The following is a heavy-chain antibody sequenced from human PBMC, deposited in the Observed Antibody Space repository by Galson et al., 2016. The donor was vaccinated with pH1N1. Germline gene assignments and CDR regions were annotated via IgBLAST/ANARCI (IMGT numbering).Heavy chain of an antibody. CDR1: GFSLSTSGVG. D-gene: IGHD4-17*01. CDR2: IYWDDDK. J-gene: IGHJ4*02. V-gene: IGHV2-5*02. Sequence: PALVKPTQTLTLTCTFSGFSLSTSGVGVGWIRQPPGKALEWLALIYWDDDKRYSPSLKSRLTITKDTSKNQVVLTMTSMDPVDTATYYCARSDYGDYVGGLHYWGQGTLVTVSS. CDR3: ARSDYGDYVGGLHY.